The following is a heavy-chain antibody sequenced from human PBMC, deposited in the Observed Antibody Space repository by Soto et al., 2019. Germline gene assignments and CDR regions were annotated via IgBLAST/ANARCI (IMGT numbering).Heavy chain of an antibody. V-gene: IGHV3-9*01. J-gene: IGHJ4*02. Sequence: PRGSLRLSCVASGFTVDDYAMHWVRQAPGKGLEWVSGISANGDTIDYADSVKGRFTISRDNAKNSLFLQMNSLRPEDTALYYCAKDMKWGGMTTIHYFDSWGQGT. CDR1: GFTVDDYA. CDR3: AKDMKWGGMTTIHYFDS. D-gene: IGHD4-17*01. CDR2: ISANGDTI.